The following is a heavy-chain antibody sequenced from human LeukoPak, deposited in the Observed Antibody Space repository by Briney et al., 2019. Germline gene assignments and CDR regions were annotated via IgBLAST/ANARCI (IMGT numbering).Heavy chain of an antibody. J-gene: IGHJ4*02. V-gene: IGHV3-48*02. D-gene: IGHD6-19*01. CDR1: GFTFSSYS. CDR2: ISSSGSTI. Sequence: PGGSLRLSCAVSGFTFSSYSMNWVRQAPGKGLEWVSYISSSGSTIYYADSVKGRFTISRDNAKNSLYLQMNSLINEDKALYFCARIGSGWGFDYWGQGTLVTVSS. CDR3: ARIGSGWGFDY.